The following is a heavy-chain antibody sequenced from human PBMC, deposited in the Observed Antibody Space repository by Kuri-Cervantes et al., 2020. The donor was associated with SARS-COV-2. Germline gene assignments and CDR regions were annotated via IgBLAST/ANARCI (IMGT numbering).Heavy chain of an antibody. J-gene: IGHJ4*02. CDR3: ARGRYDFWSGFLPPTL. V-gene: IGHV3-21*01. Sequence: LSLTCAASGFTFSSYSMNWVRQAPGKGLEWVSSISSSSSYIYYADSVKGRFTISRDNAKNSLCLQMNSLRAEDTAVYYCARGRYDFWSGFLPPTLWGQGTLVTVSS. D-gene: IGHD3-3*01. CDR2: ISSSSSYI. CDR1: GFTFSSYS.